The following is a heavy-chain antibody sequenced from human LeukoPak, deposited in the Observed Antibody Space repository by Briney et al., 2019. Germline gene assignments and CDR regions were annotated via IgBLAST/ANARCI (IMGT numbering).Heavy chain of an antibody. CDR3: ARVAHSNGIDY. V-gene: IGHV4-61*08. CDR1: GGSISSSAGYS. J-gene: IGHJ4*02. CDR2: IYNSGST. D-gene: IGHD2/OR15-2a*01. Sequence: SETLSLTCTVSGGSISSSAGYSWGWIRQPPGKGLEWIGFIYNSGSTNYNPSLKSRVTISVDTSKNQFSLNLTSVTAADTAVYYCARVAHSNGIDYWGQGTLVTVSS.